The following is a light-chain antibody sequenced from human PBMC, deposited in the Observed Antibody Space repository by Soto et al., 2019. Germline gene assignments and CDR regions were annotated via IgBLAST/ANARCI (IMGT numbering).Light chain of an antibody. V-gene: IGKV1-5*03. Sequence: DIVMTQSPSTLSGSVGDRVTITCRASQTISSWLAWYQQKPGKAPKLLIYKASTLKSGVPSRFSGSGSGTEFTLTISSLQPDDFATYYCQHYNSYSEAFGQGTKV. CDR1: QTISSW. CDR2: KAS. CDR3: QHYNSYSEA. J-gene: IGKJ1*01.